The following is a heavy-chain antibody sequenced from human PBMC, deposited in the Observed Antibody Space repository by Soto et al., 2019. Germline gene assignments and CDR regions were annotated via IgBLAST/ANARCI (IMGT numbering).Heavy chain of an antibody. Sequence: GGSLRLSCAASGFTFSTYGMHWVRQAPGKGLEWVAVIWYDGSNKYYADSVKGRFTISRDNSKNTLYLQMNSLRAEDTAVYYCARDGETRHYYDSSGYHPFDYWGQGTLVTV. D-gene: IGHD3-22*01. CDR1: GFTFSTYG. V-gene: IGHV3-33*01. CDR3: ARDGETRHYYDSSGYHPFDY. J-gene: IGHJ4*02. CDR2: IWYDGSNK.